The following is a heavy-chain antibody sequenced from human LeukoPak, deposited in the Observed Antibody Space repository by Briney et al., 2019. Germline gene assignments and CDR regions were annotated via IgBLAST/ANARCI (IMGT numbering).Heavy chain of an antibody. D-gene: IGHD2-2*01. CDR3: ARYQKVLREVPAAYWYFDL. V-gene: IGHV4-59*08. CDR2: IYNSGST. Sequence: SETLSLTCTVSGGSISSYYWSWIRQPPGKGLEWIGYIYNSGSTNYNPSLKSRVTISVDTSKNQFSLKLSSVTAADTAVYYCARYQKVLREVPAAYWYFDLWGRGTLVTVSS. J-gene: IGHJ2*01. CDR1: GGSISSYY.